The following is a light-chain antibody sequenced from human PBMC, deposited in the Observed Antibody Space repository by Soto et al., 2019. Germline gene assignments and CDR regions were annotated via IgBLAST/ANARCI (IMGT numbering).Light chain of an antibody. Sequence: EIVLTQSPGTLSLSPGERATLSCRASQSVSSSYLAWYQQKPGQAPRLLIYGASSRATGIPDRFGGSGSGTDFTLTISRLEPEDFAVYYCQQYGSSPTFGLGTKVDIK. CDR3: QQYGSSPT. J-gene: IGKJ3*01. CDR1: QSVSSSY. V-gene: IGKV3-20*01. CDR2: GAS.